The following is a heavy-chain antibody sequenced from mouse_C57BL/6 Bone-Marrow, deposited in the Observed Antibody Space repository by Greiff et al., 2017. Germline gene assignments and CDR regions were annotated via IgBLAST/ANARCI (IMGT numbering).Heavy chain of an antibody. Sequence: VHLVESGAELMKPGASVKLSCKATGYTFTGYWIEWVKQRPGNGLEWIGEILPGSGSTNYNEQFKGKATFTADTYSNTAYMQLSSLTTEDSAIYYCARVWIYYDYDPDYWGQGTTLTVSS. D-gene: IGHD2-4*01. J-gene: IGHJ2*01. CDR2: ILPGSGST. CDR1: GYTFTGYW. V-gene: IGHV1-9*01. CDR3: ARVWIYYDYDPDY.